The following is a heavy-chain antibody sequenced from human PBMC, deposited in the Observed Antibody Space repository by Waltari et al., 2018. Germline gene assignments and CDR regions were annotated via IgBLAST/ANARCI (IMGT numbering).Heavy chain of an antibody. CDR1: GGSISGGYD. D-gene: IGHD4-4*01. J-gene: IGHJ4*02. V-gene: IGHV4-38-2*01. Sequence: QVQLQESGPGLVKPSETLSLTCAVSGGSISGGYDWSWIRQPPGKGLEWIGYIYGSSGSTNYNPSLKNRVTSSKDTSKNQFSLKLSSVTAADTAVYYCARHRGTGSNYEGPFDYWGQGVLVTVSS. CDR2: IYGSSGST. CDR3: ARHRGTGSNYEGPFDY.